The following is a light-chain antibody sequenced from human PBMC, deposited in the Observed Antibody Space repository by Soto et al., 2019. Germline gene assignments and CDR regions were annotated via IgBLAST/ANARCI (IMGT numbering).Light chain of an antibody. Sequence: QSVLTQPASVSGSPGQSITISCTGTSSDVGGYNYVSWYQHHPGKVPKLMIYEVSNRPLGISNRFSGSKSGNTASLTISGLQSEDEADYYCSSYTTSYTQVFGGGTQLTVL. CDR1: SSDVGGYNY. V-gene: IGLV2-14*01. J-gene: IGLJ2*01. CDR2: EVS. CDR3: SSYTTSYTQV.